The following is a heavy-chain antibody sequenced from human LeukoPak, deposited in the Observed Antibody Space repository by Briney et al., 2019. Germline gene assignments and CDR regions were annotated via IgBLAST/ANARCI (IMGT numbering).Heavy chain of an antibody. J-gene: IGHJ6*02. D-gene: IGHD3-3*01. CDR1: GYTFTGYY. Sequence: ASVKVSCKASGYTFTGYYMHWVRQAPGQGLEWMGWINPNSGGTNYAQKFQGRVTMTRDTYISTAYMELSRLRSDDTAVYYCARDLDPHRITIFGVVINYYGMDVWGQGTTVTVSS. V-gene: IGHV1-2*02. CDR3: ARDLDPHRITIFGVVINYYGMDV. CDR2: INPNSGGT.